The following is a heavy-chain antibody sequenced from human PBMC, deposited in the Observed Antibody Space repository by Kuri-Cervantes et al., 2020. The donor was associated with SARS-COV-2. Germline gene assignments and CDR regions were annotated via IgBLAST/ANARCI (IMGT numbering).Heavy chain of an antibody. CDR3: ASRGCSSTSCYTYWFDP. J-gene: IGHJ5*02. V-gene: IGHV1-2*02. CDR1: GGTFSSYA. D-gene: IGHD2-2*02. CDR2: INPNSGGT. Sequence: ASVKVSCKASGGTFSSYALSWVRQAPGQGLEWMGWINPNSGGTNYAQKFQGRVTMTRDTSVSTAYMELSRLRSDDTAVYYCASRGCSSTSCYTYWFDPWGQGTLVTVSS.